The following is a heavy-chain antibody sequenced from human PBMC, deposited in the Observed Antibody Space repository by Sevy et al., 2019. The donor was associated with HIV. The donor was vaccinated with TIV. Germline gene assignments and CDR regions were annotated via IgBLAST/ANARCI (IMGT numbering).Heavy chain of an antibody. V-gene: IGHV3-7*01. D-gene: IGHD3-22*01. CDR2: IKQDGNEK. J-gene: IGHJ4*02. Sequence: GGSLRLSCVASGFNLSPYWMTWVRQAPGKGLEWVANIKQDGNEKYYGDSVKGRFTVSRDNAKNSLYFQMYSLRVEDTAVYFCASNTYHYDSNTYYPVYWGQGTRVTVSS. CDR1: GFNLSPYW. CDR3: ASNTYHYDSNTYYPVY.